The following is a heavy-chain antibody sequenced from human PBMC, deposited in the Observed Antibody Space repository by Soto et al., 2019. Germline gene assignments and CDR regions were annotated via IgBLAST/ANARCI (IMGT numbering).Heavy chain of an antibody. V-gene: IGHV4-31*03. CDR2: IYYSGST. CDR3: ARGPQNRVQLWYTGGYYFDY. CDR1: CGSISSGGYY. Sequence: SETLSLTCTVSCGSISSGGYYWSWIRQHPGKGLEWIGYIYYSGSTYYNPSLKSRVTISVDTSKNQFSLKLSSVTAADTAVYYCARGPQNRVQLWYTGGYYFDYWGQGTLVTVSS. D-gene: IGHD5-18*01. J-gene: IGHJ4*02.